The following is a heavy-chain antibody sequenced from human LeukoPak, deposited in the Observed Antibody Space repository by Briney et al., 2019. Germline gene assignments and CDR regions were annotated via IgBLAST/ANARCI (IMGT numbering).Heavy chain of an antibody. CDR1: GGSISRYY. V-gene: IGHV4-59*08. D-gene: IGHD4-17*01. Sequence: PETLSLTCTVSGGSISRYYWSWIRQPPGKGLEWNGYIYYSGSTNYDPSLKSRVTISVDTSKNQFSLKLSSVTAADTAVYYCARHGDYGNYYCYGMDVWGQGTAVTVSS. CDR2: IYYSGST. CDR3: ARHGDYGNYYCYGMDV. J-gene: IGHJ6*02.